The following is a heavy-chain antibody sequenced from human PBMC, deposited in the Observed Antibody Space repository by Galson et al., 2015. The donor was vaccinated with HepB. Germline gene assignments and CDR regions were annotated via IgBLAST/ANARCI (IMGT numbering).Heavy chain of an antibody. J-gene: IGHJ5*02. Sequence: SVKVSCKASGYTFTGYYMHWVRQAPGQGLEWMGWINPNSGGTNYAQKFQGRVTMTRDTSISTAYMELSRLRSDDTAVYYCAREKVPHAFAMIVVVIIDNWFDPWGQGTLVTVSS. V-gene: IGHV1-2*02. CDR3: AREKVPHAFAMIVVVIIDNWFDP. D-gene: IGHD3-22*01. CDR1: GYTFTGYY. CDR2: INPNSGGT.